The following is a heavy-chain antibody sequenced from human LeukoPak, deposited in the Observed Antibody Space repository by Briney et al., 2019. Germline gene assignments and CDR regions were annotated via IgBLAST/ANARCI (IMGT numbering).Heavy chain of an antibody. D-gene: IGHD1-26*01. CDR2: IYHSGST. V-gene: IGHV4-30-2*01. CDR3: ARDTPDGIVGNSGDAFDI. CDR1: GGSISSGGYY. J-gene: IGHJ3*02. Sequence: PSQTLSLTCTVSGGSISSGGYYWSWIRQPPGKGLEWIGYIYHSGSTYYNPSLKSRVTISVDTSKNQFSLKLSSVTAADTAVYYCARDTPDGIVGNSGDAFDIWGQGTMVTVSS.